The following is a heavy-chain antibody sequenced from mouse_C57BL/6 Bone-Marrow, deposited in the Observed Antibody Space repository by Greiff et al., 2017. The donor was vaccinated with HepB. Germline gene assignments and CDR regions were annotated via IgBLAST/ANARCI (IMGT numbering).Heavy chain of an antibody. CDR2: INSDGGST. CDR3: ARQVYYSNHKKLAY. Sequence: EVHLVESGGGLVQPGESLKLSCESNEYDFPSHDMYWVRKTPGKRLELVAAINSDGGSTYYPDTMERRCIISRDKSKTTLYLQMSSLRSEDTALYYCARQVYYSNHKKLAYWGQGTLVTVSA. CDR1: EYDFPSHD. J-gene: IGHJ3*01. V-gene: IGHV5-2*01. D-gene: IGHD2-5*01.